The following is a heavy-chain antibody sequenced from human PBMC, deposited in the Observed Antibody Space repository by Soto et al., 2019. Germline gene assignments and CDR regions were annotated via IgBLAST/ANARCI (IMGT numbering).Heavy chain of an antibody. V-gene: IGHV3-30*18. CDR3: AKDCSVVAAGSGGWFDP. CDR2: ISFDGGNV. J-gene: IGHJ5*02. D-gene: IGHD6-13*01. Sequence: QVQLMQSGGGVVQPGRSLRLSCAASGFSFSTYGMHWVRQAPGKGLEWVASISFDGGNVYYADSAKGRFTISRDNSKNTVFLQMSSLRHDDTATYYCAKDCSVVAAGSGGWFDPWGQGSLVAVSS. CDR1: GFSFSTYG.